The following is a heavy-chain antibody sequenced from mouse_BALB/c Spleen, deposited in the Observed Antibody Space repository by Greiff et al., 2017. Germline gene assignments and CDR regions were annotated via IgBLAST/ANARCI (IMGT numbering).Heavy chain of an antibody. CDR2: INSNGGST. V-gene: IGHV5-6-3*01. J-gene: IGHJ3*01. CDR1: GFTFSSYG. D-gene: IGHD1-1*01. CDR3: AGFYYGSSYEGFAY. Sequence: EVMLVESGGGLVQPGGSLKLSCAASGFTFSSYGMSWVRQTPDKRLELVATINSNGGSTYYPDSVKGRFTISRDNAKNTLYLQMSSLKSEDTAMYYCAGFYYGSSYEGFAYWGQGTLVTVSA.